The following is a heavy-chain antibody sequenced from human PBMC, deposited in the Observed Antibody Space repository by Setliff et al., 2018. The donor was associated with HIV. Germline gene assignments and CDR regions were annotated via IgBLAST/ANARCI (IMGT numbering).Heavy chain of an antibody. CDR2: IKQDGREQ. Sequence: GGSLRLSCAVSGFTFSNYWWSWLRQAPGKGLEWVANIKQDGREQNYVDPVKGRFTISRDNAKNSLYLQMNSLRAEDTAVYYCARDRGSGWSPVDCWGQGTLVTVSS. D-gene: IGHD6-19*01. CDR1: GFTFSNYW. CDR3: ARDRGSGWSPVDC. V-gene: IGHV3-7*03. J-gene: IGHJ4*02.